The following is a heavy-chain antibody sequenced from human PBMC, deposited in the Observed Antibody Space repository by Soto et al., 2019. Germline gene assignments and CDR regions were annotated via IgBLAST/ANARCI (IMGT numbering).Heavy chain of an antibody. D-gene: IGHD3-3*01. CDR2: ISGSGGST. CDR1: GFTFSSYA. J-gene: IGHJ4*02. Sequence: GGSLRLSCAASGFTFSSYAMSWVRQAPGKGLEWVSAISGSGGSTYYADSVKGRFTISRDNSKNTLYLQMNSLRAEDTAVYYCAKSHPIFGVVLYYFDYWGQGTLVTVSS. V-gene: IGHV3-23*01. CDR3: AKSHPIFGVVLYYFDY.